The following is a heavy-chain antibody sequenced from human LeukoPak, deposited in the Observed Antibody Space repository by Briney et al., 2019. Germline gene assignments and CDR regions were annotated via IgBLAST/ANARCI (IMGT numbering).Heavy chain of an antibody. CDR2: IWYDGSNK. V-gene: IGHV3-33*01. J-gene: IGHJ4*02. Sequence: GGSLRLSCAASGFTFSSYGMHWVRQAPGKGLEWVAVIWYDGSNKYYADSVKGRFTISRDNPKNTLYLQMNSLRAEDTAVYYCARGRYCSSTSCYSNLGDYWGQGTLVTVSS. D-gene: IGHD2-2*01. CDR3: ARGRYCSSTSCYSNLGDY. CDR1: GFTFSSYG.